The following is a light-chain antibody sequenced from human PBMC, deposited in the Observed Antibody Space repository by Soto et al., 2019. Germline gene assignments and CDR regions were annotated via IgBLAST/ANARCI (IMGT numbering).Light chain of an antibody. CDR3: QQRSNWLT. Sequence: EIVLTQSPATVSLSTGERATLSCRASQSFRSYLAWYQQKPGQAPRLLIYDASNRATGIPARFSGSGSGTDFTLTISSLEPEDFAVYYCQQRSNWLTFGGGTKVDTK. V-gene: IGKV3-11*01. CDR2: DAS. CDR1: QSFRSY. J-gene: IGKJ4*01.